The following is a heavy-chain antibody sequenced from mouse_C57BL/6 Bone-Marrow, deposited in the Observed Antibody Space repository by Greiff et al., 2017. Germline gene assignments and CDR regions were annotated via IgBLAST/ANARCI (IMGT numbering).Heavy chain of an antibody. D-gene: IGHD2-10*01. J-gene: IGHJ2*01. CDR3: ARTYYGNYDYFDY. CDR1: GYTFTDYY. CDR2: IYPGSGNT. Sequence: VQGVESGAELVRPGASVKLSCKASGYTFTDYYINWVKQRPGQGLEWIARIYPGSGNTYYNEKFKGKATLTAEKSSSTAYMQLSSLTSEDSAVYFCARTYYGNYDYFDYWGQGTTLTVSS. V-gene: IGHV1-76*01.